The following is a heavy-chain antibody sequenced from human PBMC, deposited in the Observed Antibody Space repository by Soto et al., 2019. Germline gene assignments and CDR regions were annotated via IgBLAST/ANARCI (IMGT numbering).Heavy chain of an antibody. J-gene: IGHJ2*01. V-gene: IGHV3-21*01. Sequence: GGSLRLSCAASGFTFSSYSMNWVRQAPGKGLEWVSSISSSSSYIYYADSVKGRFTISRDNAKNSLYLQMNSLRAEDTAVYYCARDKSGYSSSWYFDLWGRGTLVTVS. CDR1: GFTFSSYS. CDR3: ARDKSGYSSSWYFDL. CDR2: ISSSSSYI. D-gene: IGHD6-13*01.